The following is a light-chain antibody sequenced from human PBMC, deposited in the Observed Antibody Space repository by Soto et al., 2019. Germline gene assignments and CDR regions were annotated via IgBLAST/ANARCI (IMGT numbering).Light chain of an antibody. CDR2: GAS. CDR1: QSVSSSY. CDR3: QHAGCLPCT. V-gene: IGKV3-20*01. Sequence: ELTLTQCPGTLSLSPAERATLSCRASQSVSSSYLAWYQQKPGQAPRLLIYGASSRATGIPDRFSGSGSGTDFNLTISRLEPEDFALYYCQHAGCLPCTFGQGTNGDIK. J-gene: IGKJ1*01.